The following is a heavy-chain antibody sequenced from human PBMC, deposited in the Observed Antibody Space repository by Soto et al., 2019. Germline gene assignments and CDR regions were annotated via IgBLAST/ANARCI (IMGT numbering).Heavy chain of an antibody. CDR3: ARWGSPGYCTNGVYAGYGMDV. V-gene: IGHV4-4*02. D-gene: IGHD2-8*01. Sequence: PSEPLSLTCAFSCGSIISSNWWRWVRQPPGKGLEWIGEIDHSGSTNYNPSLKSRVTISVDKSKNQFSLKLSSVTAADTAVYYCARWGSPGYCTNGVYAGYGMDVWGQEPTVTVS. CDR1: CGSIISSNW. CDR2: IDHSGST. J-gene: IGHJ6*02.